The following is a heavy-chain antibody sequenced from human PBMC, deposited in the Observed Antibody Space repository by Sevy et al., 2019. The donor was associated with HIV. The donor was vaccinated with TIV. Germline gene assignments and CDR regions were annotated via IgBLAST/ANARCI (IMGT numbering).Heavy chain of an antibody. D-gene: IGHD2-2*01. Sequence: SETLSLTCTVSGGSISSYYWTWIRQSPGKGLECIGYLYYNGRTIYNPSLTSRVTISVDTSKNQFSLGLSSVTAADTAVYFCARAGSTTDWGMDVWGHGTTVTVSS. J-gene: IGHJ6*02. CDR1: GGSISSYY. CDR2: LYYNGRT. V-gene: IGHV4-59*01. CDR3: ARAGSTTDWGMDV.